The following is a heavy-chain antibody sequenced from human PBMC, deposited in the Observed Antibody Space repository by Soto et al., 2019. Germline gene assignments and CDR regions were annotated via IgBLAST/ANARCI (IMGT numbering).Heavy chain of an antibody. CDR2: ISSSSSTI. Sequence: GSLRLSCAASGFTFSSYSMNWVRQAPGKGLEWVSYISSSSSTIYYADSVKGRFTISRDNAKNSLYLQMNSLRAEDTAVYYCARDLVGGGYPAFDIWGQGTMVTVSS. CDR1: GFTFSSYS. J-gene: IGHJ3*02. D-gene: IGHD3-22*01. CDR3: ARDLVGGGYPAFDI. V-gene: IGHV3-48*01.